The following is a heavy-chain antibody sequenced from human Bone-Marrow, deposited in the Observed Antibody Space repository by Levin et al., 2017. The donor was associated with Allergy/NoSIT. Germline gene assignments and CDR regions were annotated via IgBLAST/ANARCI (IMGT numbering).Heavy chain of an antibody. D-gene: IGHD6-13*01. CDR2: INHSGST. Sequence: SQTLSLTCAVYGGSFRGSYWSWIRQPPGKGLEWIGEINHSGSTNYNPSLKSRVTISVDTSKNQFSLKLSSVTAADTAVYYCARGGGAYSGHAHWFDPWGQGTLVTVSS. CDR1: GGSFRGSY. CDR3: ARGGGAYSGHAHWFDP. J-gene: IGHJ5*02. V-gene: IGHV4-34*01.